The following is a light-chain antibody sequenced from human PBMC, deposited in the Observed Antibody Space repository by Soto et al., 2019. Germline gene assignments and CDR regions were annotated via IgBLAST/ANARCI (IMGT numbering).Light chain of an antibody. CDR2: SAT. CDR3: QQSHSAPT. J-gene: IGKJ1*01. V-gene: IGKV1-39*01. Sequence: DIQMTQSPASLSASVGDRVTISCRSSQNIDTFLNWYQQKPGKAPKLLIRSATTLQGGVPSRFSGSGSGTEFALTIGSLQPEDFATYYCQQSHSAPTFGRGTKVDIK. CDR1: QNIDTF.